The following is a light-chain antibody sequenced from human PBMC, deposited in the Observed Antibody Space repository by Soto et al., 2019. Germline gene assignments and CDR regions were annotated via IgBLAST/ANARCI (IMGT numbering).Light chain of an antibody. V-gene: IGKV2-28*01. J-gene: IGKJ3*01. CDR2: LGS. Sequence: DIVMTQSPLSLHVTPGEPASISCRSSQSLLHSNGYNYLDGYLQKTGQSPQLLIYLGSNRASGVPHRFSGRGSGTDFTLKISRVEAEDVRIYYCMQSLQTPRTFGRGTKVDI. CDR3: MQSLQTPRT. CDR1: QSLLHSNGYNY.